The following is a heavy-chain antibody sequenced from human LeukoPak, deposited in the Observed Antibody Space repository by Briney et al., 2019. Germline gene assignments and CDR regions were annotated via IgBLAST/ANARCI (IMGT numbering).Heavy chain of an antibody. J-gene: IGHJ3*02. CDR1: GFTFSSYS. Sequence: GGSLRLSCAASGFTFSSYSMNWVRQAPGKGLEWVSYISSSSTIYYADSVKGRFTISRDNAKNSLYPQMNSLRAEDTAVYYCARDGGGRVLWFGEVYDAFDIWGQGTMVTVSS. CDR3: ARDGGGRVLWFGEVYDAFDI. CDR2: ISSSSTI. V-gene: IGHV3-48*01. D-gene: IGHD3-10*01.